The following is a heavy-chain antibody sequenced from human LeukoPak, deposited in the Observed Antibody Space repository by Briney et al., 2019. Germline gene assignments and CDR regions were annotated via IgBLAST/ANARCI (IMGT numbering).Heavy chain of an antibody. Sequence: SETLSLTCTVSGGPINSDYWNWLRQPPGQGLEWIGYIYSSGSTNYNPSLNSRVSISLDTSKNQFSLKLSSVTAADTAVYYCARLLRPRDWFDPWGQGTLVTVSS. CDR3: ARLLRPRDWFDP. J-gene: IGHJ5*02. D-gene: IGHD4-17*01. CDR2: IYSSGST. CDR1: GGPINSDY. V-gene: IGHV4-59*08.